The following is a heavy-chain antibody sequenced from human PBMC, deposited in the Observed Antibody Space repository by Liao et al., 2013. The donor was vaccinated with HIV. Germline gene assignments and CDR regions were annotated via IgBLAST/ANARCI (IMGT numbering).Heavy chain of an antibody. CDR2: IYYSGST. J-gene: IGHJ4*02. Sequence: QLQLQESGPGLVKPSETLSLTCTVSGGSISSSSYYWGWIRQPPGKGLEWIGSIYYSGSTYYNPSLKSRVTISVDTSKNQFSLKLSSVTAADTAVYYCARGGYFDWLFSFDYWGQGTLVTVSS. CDR3: ARGGYFDWLFSFDY. D-gene: IGHD3-9*01. V-gene: IGHV4-39*07. CDR1: GGSISSSSYY.